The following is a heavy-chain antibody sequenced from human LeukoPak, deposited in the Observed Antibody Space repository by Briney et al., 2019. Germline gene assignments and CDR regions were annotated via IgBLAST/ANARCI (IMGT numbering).Heavy chain of an antibody. CDR1: GGSISSYY. V-gene: IGHV4-59*08. Sequence: PSETLSLTCTVSGGSISSYYWSWIRQPPGKGLEWIGYIYYSGSTNYNPSLKSRVTISVDTSKNQFSLKLSSVTAADTAVYYCASLRFLPAYYFDYWGQGTLVTVSS. D-gene: IGHD3-3*01. CDR2: IYYSGST. J-gene: IGHJ4*02. CDR3: ASLRFLPAYYFDY.